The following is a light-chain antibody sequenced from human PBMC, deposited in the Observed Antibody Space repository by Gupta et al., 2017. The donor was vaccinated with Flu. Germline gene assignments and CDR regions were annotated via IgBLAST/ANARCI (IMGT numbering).Light chain of an antibody. Sequence: SPSSLSASVGDRVTITCRASQSISSYLNWYQQKPGKAPKLRIYAASSLQSGVQSRFSGSGSGTDFTLTISSLQPEDVATYCCQQSYRTLTFGGGTKVEIK. CDR2: AAS. CDR1: QSISSY. CDR3: QQSYRTLT. J-gene: IGKJ4*02. V-gene: IGKV1-39*01.